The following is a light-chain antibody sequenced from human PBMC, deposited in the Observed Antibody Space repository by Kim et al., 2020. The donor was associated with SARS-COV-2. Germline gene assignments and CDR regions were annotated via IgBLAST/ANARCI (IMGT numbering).Light chain of an antibody. V-gene: IGKV1-39*01. Sequence: DIQMTQSPSPLSASVGERVTITCRASQTISGFLNWYQVKPGKAPTLLIYTASVLQTGVPSRFSGSGSDTDFTLTIKSLQPEDSATYYCQQSFSMPYTFGQGTKLEI. J-gene: IGKJ2*01. CDR3: QQSFSMPYT. CDR1: QTISGF. CDR2: TAS.